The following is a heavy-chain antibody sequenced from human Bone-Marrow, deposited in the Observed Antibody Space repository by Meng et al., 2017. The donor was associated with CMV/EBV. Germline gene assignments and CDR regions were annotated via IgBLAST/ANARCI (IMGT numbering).Heavy chain of an antibody. CDR2: IKSKTDGGTT. CDR3: TTGIEKVAAHGIYYFDY. V-gene: IGHV3-15*01. J-gene: IGHJ4*02. CDR1: GFTFSSYW. D-gene: IGHD2-15*01. Sequence: GESLKISCAASGFTFSSYWMSWVRQAPGKGLEWVGRIKSKTDGGTTDYAAPVKGRFTISRDDSKNTLYLQMNSLKTEDTAVYYCTTGIEKVAAHGIYYFDYWGQGTLVTVSS.